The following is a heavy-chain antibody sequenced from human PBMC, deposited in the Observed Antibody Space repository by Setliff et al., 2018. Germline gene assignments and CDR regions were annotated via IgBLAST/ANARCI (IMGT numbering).Heavy chain of an antibody. Sequence: ASVKVSCKASGYTFRNYAFAWVRQAPGQGLEWVGWISVYNGDTNYAQKFQGRVTLTTDTSTSTAYMELRRLTSDDSAFYYCARAPSVELVTIRTNSWFTYWGQGTLVTVS. D-gene: IGHD5-18*01. J-gene: IGHJ4*02. CDR3: ARAPSVELVTIRTNSWFTY. CDR2: ISVYNGDT. V-gene: IGHV1-18*01. CDR1: GYTFRNYA.